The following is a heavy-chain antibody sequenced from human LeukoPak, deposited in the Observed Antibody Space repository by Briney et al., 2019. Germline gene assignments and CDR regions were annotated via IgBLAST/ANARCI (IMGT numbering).Heavy chain of an antibody. CDR1: GFTFSSYG. Sequence: GGSLRLSCAASGFTFSSYGMHWVRQAPGKGLEWVSSISWNSGNMYYVDSVKGRFTISRDNAKNSLSLQMNSLIPEDTALYYCAKGPGLGAGKRYLDLWGRGTLVIVSS. CDR3: AKGPGLGAGKRYLDL. J-gene: IGHJ2*01. CDR2: ISWNSGNM. D-gene: IGHD6-13*01. V-gene: IGHV3-9*01.